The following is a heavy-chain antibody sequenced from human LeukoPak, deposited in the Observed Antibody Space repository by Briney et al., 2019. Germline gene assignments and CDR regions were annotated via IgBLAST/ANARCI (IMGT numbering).Heavy chain of an antibody. CDR2: ISSSSSYI. CDR1: GFTFSSYS. V-gene: IGHV3-21*01. D-gene: IGHD3-10*01. J-gene: IGHJ5*02. Sequence: PGGSLRLSCAASGFTFSSYSMNWVRQAPGKGLEWVSSISSSSSYIYYADSVKGRFTISRDNAKNSLYLQMNSLRAEDTAVYYCARAVLLWFGESNNWFDPWGQGTLVTASS. CDR3: ARAVLLWFGESNNWFDP.